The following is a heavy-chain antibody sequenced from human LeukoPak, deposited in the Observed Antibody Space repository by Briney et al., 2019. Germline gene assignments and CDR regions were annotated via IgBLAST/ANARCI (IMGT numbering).Heavy chain of an antibody. Sequence: GRSLRLSCAASGFTFRSYAMHWVRQAPGKGLEWVAGISYDGSNTYYEDSVKGRFTISRANSKNTLYLQMNSLRAEDTAVYYCARDPYDSSGYPMGYWGQGTLVTVSS. J-gene: IGHJ4*02. CDR3: ARDPYDSSGYPMGY. CDR1: GFTFRSYA. CDR2: ISYDGSNT. D-gene: IGHD3-22*01. V-gene: IGHV3-30-3*01.